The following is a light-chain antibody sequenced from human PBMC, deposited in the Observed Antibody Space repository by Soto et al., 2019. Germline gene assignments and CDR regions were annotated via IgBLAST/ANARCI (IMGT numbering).Light chain of an antibody. CDR2: GNS. CDR1: SSNIGAGYD. Sequence: QSVLTQPPSVSGAPGQRVTISCTGSSSNIGAGYDVHWYQQLPGTAPKLLIYGNSNRPSGVPDRFSGYKSGTSASLAITGLQAEDEADYYCQSYDSSLSVLVFGTGTQLTVL. J-gene: IGLJ1*01. V-gene: IGLV1-40*01. CDR3: QSYDSSLSVLV.